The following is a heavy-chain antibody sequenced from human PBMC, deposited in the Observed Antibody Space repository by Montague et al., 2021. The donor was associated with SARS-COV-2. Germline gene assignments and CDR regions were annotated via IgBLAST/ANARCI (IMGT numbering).Heavy chain of an antibody. CDR1: GGSFGDDH. Sequence: SETLSLTCGVYGGSFGDDHWSWIRQPPGKGLEWIGDIKQSGSTNYNPSLKSRLTISIDTSKHQFSLNLTSVTAAHTAVYYCARHRNYGGHSLDNWFHPWGQGTLLPVSS. D-gene: IGHD4-23*01. CDR2: IKQSGST. V-gene: IGHV4-34*01. J-gene: IGHJ5*02. CDR3: ARHRNYGGHSLDNWFHP.